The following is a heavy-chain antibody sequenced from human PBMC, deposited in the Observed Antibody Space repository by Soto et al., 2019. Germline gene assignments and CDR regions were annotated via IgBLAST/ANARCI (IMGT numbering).Heavy chain of an antibody. CDR3: ARGEIYYYYGMDV. CDR1: GYSFTSYW. J-gene: IGHJ6*02. CDR2: IYPGDSDA. V-gene: IGHV5-51*01. Sequence: GESLKISCKGSGYSFTSYWIGWVRQMPGKGLEWMGIIYPGDSDARYSPSFQGQVTISADKSISTAYLQWSSLKASDTAMYYCARGEIYYYYGMDVWGQGTTVTVSS.